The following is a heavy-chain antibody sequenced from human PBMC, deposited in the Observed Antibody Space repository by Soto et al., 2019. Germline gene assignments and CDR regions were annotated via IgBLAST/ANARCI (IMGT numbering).Heavy chain of an antibody. D-gene: IGHD2-2*01. Sequence: QVQLMQSGAEVKKPGSSVKVSCKASGGTFSSYAISWVRQAPGQGLEWMGGIIPIFGTANYAQKFQGRVTITADESTSTAYMELSSLRSEDTAVYYCARDKGYCSSTSCYSGPRYYYGMDVWGQGTTVTVSS. J-gene: IGHJ6*02. V-gene: IGHV1-69*01. CDR3: ARDKGYCSSTSCYSGPRYYYGMDV. CDR2: IIPIFGTA. CDR1: GGTFSSYA.